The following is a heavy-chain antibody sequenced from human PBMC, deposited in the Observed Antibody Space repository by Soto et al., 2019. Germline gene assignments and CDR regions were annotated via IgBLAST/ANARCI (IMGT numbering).Heavy chain of an antibody. CDR1: GGSISSYY. J-gene: IGHJ4*02. CDR3: ARGYSGSYPGFDY. D-gene: IGHD1-26*01. Sequence: SETLSLTCTVSGGSISSYYWSWIRQPPGKGLEWIGYIYYSGSTNYNPSLKSRVTISVDTSKNQFSLKLSSVTAADTAVYYCARGYSGSYPGFDYWGQGTLVTVSS. V-gene: IGHV4-59*01. CDR2: IYYSGST.